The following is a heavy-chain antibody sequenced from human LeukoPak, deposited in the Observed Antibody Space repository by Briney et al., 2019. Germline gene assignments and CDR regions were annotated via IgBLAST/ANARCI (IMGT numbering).Heavy chain of an antibody. J-gene: IGHJ6*02. CDR3: ARLRYYAMVV. CDR1: GFTFSTYD. Sequence: PGGSLRLSCAASGFTFSTYDMNWVRQAPGKGLEWVSYISSSSRTISYADSVKGRFTISRDNAKNSLYLQMNSLRAEDTAVYYCARLRYYAMVVWGQGTTVTASS. CDR2: ISSSSRTI. V-gene: IGHV3-48*01.